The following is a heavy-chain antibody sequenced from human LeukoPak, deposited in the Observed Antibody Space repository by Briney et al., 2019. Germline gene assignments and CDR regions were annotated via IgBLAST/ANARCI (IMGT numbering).Heavy chain of an antibody. J-gene: IGHJ4*02. V-gene: IGHV1-8*02. D-gene: IGHD3-10*02. CDR2: ISAYSGNT. CDR1: GYTFTSYD. CDR3: ARSMLGLGY. Sequence: ASVKVSCKASGYTFTSYDISWVRQAPGQGLEWMGWISAYSGNTGYAQKFQGRVTMTRNTSISTAYMELSSLRSEDTAVYYCARSMLGLGYWGQGTLVTVSS.